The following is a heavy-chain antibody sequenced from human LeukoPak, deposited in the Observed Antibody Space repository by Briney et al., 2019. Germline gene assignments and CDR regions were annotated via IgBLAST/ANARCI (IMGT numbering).Heavy chain of an antibody. CDR3: AGDEWSMVNGAFDI. D-gene: IGHD2-8*02. CDR2: ISAYNGNT. V-gene: IGHV1-18*01. J-gene: IGHJ3*02. Sequence: ASVKVSCKASGYTFTSYGISWVRQAPGQGLEWMGWISAYNGNTNYAQKLQGRVTMTTDTSTSTAYMELRSLRSDDTAVYYCAGDEWSMVNGAFDIWGQGTMVTVSS. CDR1: GYTFTSYG.